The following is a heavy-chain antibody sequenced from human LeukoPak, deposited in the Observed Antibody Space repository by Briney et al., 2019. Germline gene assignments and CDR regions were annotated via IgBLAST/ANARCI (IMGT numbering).Heavy chain of an antibody. D-gene: IGHD4-17*01. CDR3: ARIPTRYQMTTVTSFDY. V-gene: IGHV1-8*02. Sequence: ASVKVSCKASGYTFTGYYMHWVRQAPGQGLEWMGWMNPNSGNTGYAQKFQGRVTMTRNTSISTAYTELSSLRSEDTAVYYCARIPTRYQMTTVTSFDYWGQGTLVTVSS. J-gene: IGHJ4*02. CDR1: GYTFTGYY. CDR2: MNPNSGNT.